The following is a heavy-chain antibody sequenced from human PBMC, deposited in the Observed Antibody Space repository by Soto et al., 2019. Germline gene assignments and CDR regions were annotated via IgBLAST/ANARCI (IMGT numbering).Heavy chain of an antibody. J-gene: IGHJ6*02. CDR2: IIPINGKT. Sequence: GASVKVSCKASGGTFSSYATSWVRQAPGQGLEWMGGIIPINGKTNYAQKFQGRVTMTTDTSTSTAYMELRSLRSDDTAVYYCARDDLDYDFWSGYRDLYGMDVWGQGTTVTVSS. CDR3: ARDDLDYDFWSGYRDLYGMDV. CDR1: GGTFSSYA. D-gene: IGHD3-3*01. V-gene: IGHV1-69*10.